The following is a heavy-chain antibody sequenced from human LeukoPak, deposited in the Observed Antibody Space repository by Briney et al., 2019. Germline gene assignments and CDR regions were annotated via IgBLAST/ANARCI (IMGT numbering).Heavy chain of an antibody. D-gene: IGHD3-10*01. J-gene: IGHJ3*02. CDR2: IYYSGST. V-gene: IGHV4-39*07. Sequence: SETLSLTCTVSGGSISSSSYYWGWIRQPPGKGLEWIGSIYYSGSTYYNPSLKSRVTISVDTSKNQFSLKLSSVTAADTAVYYCARDRKRYYPGAFDIWGQGTMVTVSS. CDR3: ARDRKRYYPGAFDI. CDR1: GGSISSSSYY.